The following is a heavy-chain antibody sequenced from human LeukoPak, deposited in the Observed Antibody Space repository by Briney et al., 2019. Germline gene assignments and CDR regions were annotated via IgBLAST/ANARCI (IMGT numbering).Heavy chain of an antibody. D-gene: IGHD3-10*01. CDR2: INHSGST. V-gene: IGHV4-34*01. CDR1: GGSFSGYY. Sequence: PSETLSLTCAVYGGSFSGYYWSWIRQPPGKGLEWIGEINHSGSTNYNPSLKSRVTISVDTSKNQFSLKLSSVTAADTAVYYCARGGGSGSYGWFDPWGQGTLVTVSS. CDR3: ARGGGSGSYGWFDP. J-gene: IGHJ5*02.